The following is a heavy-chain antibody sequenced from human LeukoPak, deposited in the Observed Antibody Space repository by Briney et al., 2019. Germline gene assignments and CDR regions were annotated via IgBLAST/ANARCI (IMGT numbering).Heavy chain of an antibody. CDR2: TSGSGGST. J-gene: IGHJ4*02. CDR1: GFTFSSYA. D-gene: IGHD3-22*01. Sequence: GGSLRLSCAASGFTFSSYAMSWVRQAPGKGVEWVSATSGSGGSTYYADSVKGRFTISRDNSNNTLYLQMNSLRAEDTAVYYCATRDYYGTDDYWGQGTLVTVSS. V-gene: IGHV3-23*01. CDR3: ATRDYYGTDDY.